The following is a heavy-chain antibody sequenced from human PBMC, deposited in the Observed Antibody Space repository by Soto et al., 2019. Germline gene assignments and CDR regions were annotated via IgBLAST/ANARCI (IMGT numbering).Heavy chain of an antibody. J-gene: IGHJ6*02. CDR3: ARDEILGFWSGYSPFGMDV. CDR2: ISAYNGNT. D-gene: IGHD3-3*01. V-gene: IGHV1-18*04. Sequence: ASVKVSCKASGYTFTSYGISWVRPAPGQGLEWMGWISAYNGNTNYAQKLQGRVTMTTDTSTSTAYMELRSLRSDDTAVYYCARDEILGFWSGYSPFGMDVWGQGTTVTVS. CDR1: GYTFTSYG.